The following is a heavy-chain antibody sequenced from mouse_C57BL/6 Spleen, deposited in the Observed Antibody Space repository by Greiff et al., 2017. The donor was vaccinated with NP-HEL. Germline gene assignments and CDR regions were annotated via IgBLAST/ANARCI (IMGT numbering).Heavy chain of an antibody. Sequence: QVQLQQSGPELVKPGASVKISCKASGYAFSSSWMNWVKQRPGKGLEWIGRIYPGDGDTNYNGKFKGKATLTADKSSSTAYMQLSSLTSEDSAVYFCAREDGYYGGYFDVWGTGTTVTVSS. CDR2: IYPGDGDT. CDR3: AREDGYYGGYFDV. CDR1: GYAFSSSW. D-gene: IGHD2-3*01. V-gene: IGHV1-82*01. J-gene: IGHJ1*03.